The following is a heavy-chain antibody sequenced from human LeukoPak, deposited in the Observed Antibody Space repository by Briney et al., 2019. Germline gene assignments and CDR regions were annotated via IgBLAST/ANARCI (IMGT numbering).Heavy chain of an antibody. CDR2: INPSGGGT. V-gene: IGHV1-46*01. CDR3: ARILAHDSSGYYFPL. Sequence: ASVKVSCKASGYTFTSYYMHWVRQAPGQGLEWMGIINPSGGGTSYAQKFQGRVTMTRDTSTSAVYMELSSLRSEDTAVYYCARILAHDSSGYYFPLWGQGTLVTVSS. D-gene: IGHD3-22*01. CDR1: GYTFTSYY. J-gene: IGHJ4*02.